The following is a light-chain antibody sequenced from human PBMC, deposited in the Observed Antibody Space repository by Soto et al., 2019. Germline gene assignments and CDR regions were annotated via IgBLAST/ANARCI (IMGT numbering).Light chain of an antibody. Sequence: DIQMTQSPSSLSASVGDRATITCRASQSISSYLNWYQQKPWKAPKLLIYAASSLQSGVPSRFSGSGSGTDFTLTISSLQPEDYATYHCQQSYSAPWTFGQGPKVEIK. CDR2: AAS. V-gene: IGKV1-39*01. J-gene: IGKJ1*01. CDR3: QQSYSAPWT. CDR1: QSISSY.